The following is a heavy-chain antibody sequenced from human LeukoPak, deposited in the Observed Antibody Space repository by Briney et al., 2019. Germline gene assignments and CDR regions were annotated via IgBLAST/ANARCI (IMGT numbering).Heavy chain of an antibody. CDR2: ISGSGGST. CDR1: GFTFSSYD. CDR3: AKDPDYGDYSNAFDI. Sequence: PGGSLRLSCAASGFTFSSYDMSWVRQAPGKGLEWVSAISGSGGSTYYADSVKGRFTISRDNSKNTLYLQMNSLRAEDTAVYYCAKDPDYGDYSNAFDIWGQGTMVTVSS. V-gene: IGHV3-23*01. J-gene: IGHJ3*02. D-gene: IGHD4-17*01.